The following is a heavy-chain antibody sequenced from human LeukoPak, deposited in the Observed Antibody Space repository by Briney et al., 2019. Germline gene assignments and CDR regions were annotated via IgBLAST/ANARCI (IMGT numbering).Heavy chain of an antibody. CDR3: ARGHSAQGIAVAGALSY. CDR1: GGSFSGYY. V-gene: IGHV4-34*01. D-gene: IGHD6-19*01. CDR2: INHSGGT. Sequence: SETLSLTCVVSGGSFSGYYLTWIRQAPGKGLEWIGDINHSGGTSYNPSLKSRASVSLDTSKNQFSLKLSSVTAADTAVYYCARGHSAQGIAVAGALSYWGQGTLVTVCS. J-gene: IGHJ4*02.